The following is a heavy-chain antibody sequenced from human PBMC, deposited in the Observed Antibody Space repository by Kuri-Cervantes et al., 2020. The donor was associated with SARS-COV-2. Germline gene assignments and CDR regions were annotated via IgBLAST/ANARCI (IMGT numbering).Heavy chain of an antibody. CDR1: GFNFSTTD. Sequence: GGSLRLSCAASGFNFSTTDMHWVRQAPGKGLEWVTFISSDGKNKKCMASGKGRLTISRDNSQNTLHLQMKSLRDEDTAIYYCAKDRAGVHDFRGQGTLVTVSS. CDR2: ISSDGKNK. CDR3: AKDRAGVHDF. V-gene: IGHV3-30*18. J-gene: IGHJ4*02. D-gene: IGHD2-21*01.